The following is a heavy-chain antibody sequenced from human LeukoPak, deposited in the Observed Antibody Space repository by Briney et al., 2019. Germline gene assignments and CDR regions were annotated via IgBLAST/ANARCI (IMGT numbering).Heavy chain of an antibody. Sequence: GASVKVSCKASGYTFTSYYMHWVRQAPGQGLEWMGIINPSGGSTSYAQKFQGRVTMTRDTSTSIVYMELSSLRSEDTAVYYCARDGSYGGGDCYVDYWGQGTLVTVSS. CDR1: GYTFTSYY. CDR3: ARDGSYGGGDCYVDY. CDR2: INPSGGST. D-gene: IGHD2-21*02. V-gene: IGHV1-46*01. J-gene: IGHJ4*02.